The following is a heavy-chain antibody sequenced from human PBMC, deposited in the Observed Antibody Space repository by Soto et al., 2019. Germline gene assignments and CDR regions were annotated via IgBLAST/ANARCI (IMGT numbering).Heavy chain of an antibody. V-gene: IGHV3-11*04. CDR2: ISNSGRTL. D-gene: IGHD6-6*01. CDR3: ASGLVAVSGGVYSSSSGGYFFDF. CDR1: GFTFSDYY. Sequence: QVQLVESGGGLVQPGGSLRLSCAASGFTFSDYYMSWIRQAPGKGLEWVSYISNSGRTLYYADSMKGRFTIPRDNAKYSLYLQMNSLRSEDTAVYYCASGLVAVSGGVYSSSSGGYFFDFWGQGTLVTVSS. J-gene: IGHJ4*02.